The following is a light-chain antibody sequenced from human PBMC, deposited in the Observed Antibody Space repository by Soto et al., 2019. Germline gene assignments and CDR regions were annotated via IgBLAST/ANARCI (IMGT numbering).Light chain of an antibody. V-gene: IGKV3-15*01. CDR3: QQYHDWPPT. CDR2: GAS. J-gene: IGKJ1*01. Sequence: EIVMTQSPATLSVSPGERVTLSCRASQSVSSNFAWYQQKPGQSPRLLINGASTRATGIPARFSGNGSGTEFTLTISSLQSEDFAVYFCQQYHDWPPTFGQGTRVEF. CDR1: QSVSSN.